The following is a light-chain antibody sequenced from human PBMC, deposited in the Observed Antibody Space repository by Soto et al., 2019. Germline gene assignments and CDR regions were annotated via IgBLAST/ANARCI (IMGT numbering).Light chain of an antibody. Sequence: QSVLTQPPSACVSPGKTVTRSCSGTQSDIGVYDFVSWYQHHPGKAPRPIIYEVVQRPSGVPDRFSGSKSGNTDALTVSGLQAADEADYFCKSYAGSNTYVFGSGTKVTAL. CDR1: QSDIGVYDF. CDR3: KSYAGSNTYV. CDR2: EVV. V-gene: IGLV2-8*01. J-gene: IGLJ1*01.